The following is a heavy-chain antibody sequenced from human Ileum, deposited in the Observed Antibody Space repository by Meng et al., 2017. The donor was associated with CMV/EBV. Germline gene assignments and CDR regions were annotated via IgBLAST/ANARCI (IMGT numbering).Heavy chain of an antibody. CDR1: GFTFSTYN. CDR2: IGTTATT. V-gene: IGHV3-48*04. CDR3: ARDASVSLDWFDP. D-gene: IGHD5/OR15-5a*01. J-gene: IGHJ5*02. Sequence: GGSLRLSCVASGFTFSTYNMNWFRQAPGKGLEWIAYIGTTATTFYADSVMDRITISRDDAKNSLFHQMNSLRTADTAVYYCARDASVSLDWFDPWGQGTLVTVSS.